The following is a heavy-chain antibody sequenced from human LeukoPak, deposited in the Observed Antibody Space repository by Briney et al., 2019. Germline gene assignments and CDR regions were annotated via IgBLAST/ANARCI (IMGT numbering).Heavy chain of an antibody. CDR1: GFTFSSYA. J-gene: IGHJ4*02. Sequence: GGSLRLSCAASGFTFSSYAMHWVHQAPGKGLEYVSAISSNGGSTYYANSVKGRFTISRDNSKNTLYLQMGSLRAEDMAVYYCASTSANTYYYDSSGYYYNYWGQGTLVTVSS. CDR3: ASTSANTYYYDSSGYYYNY. CDR2: ISSNGGST. D-gene: IGHD3-22*01. V-gene: IGHV3-64*01.